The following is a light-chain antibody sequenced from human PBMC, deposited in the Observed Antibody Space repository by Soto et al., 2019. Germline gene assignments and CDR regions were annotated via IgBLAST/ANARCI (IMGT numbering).Light chain of an antibody. CDR1: QSVSSSY. CDR2: GAS. CDR3: QQYGSSPWT. Sequence: EIVLTQSPGTLSLSPGERATLSCRASQSVSSSYLAWYQQKPGQAPRLLIYGASSRATGIPDRFSGSGSGTDFTLTIRRLEPEDFEVYYCQQYGSSPWTFGQGTKVEIK. J-gene: IGKJ1*01. V-gene: IGKV3-20*01.